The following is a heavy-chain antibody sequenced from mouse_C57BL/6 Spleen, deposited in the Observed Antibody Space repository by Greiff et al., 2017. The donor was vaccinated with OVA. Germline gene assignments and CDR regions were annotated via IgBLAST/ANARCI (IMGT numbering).Heavy chain of an antibody. CDR2: IDPNSGGT. V-gene: IGHV1-72*01. J-gene: IGHJ3*01. CDR3: ARGGYYDYLAWFAY. CDR1: GYTFTSYW. Sequence: VQLQQPGAELVKPGASVKLSCKASGYTFTSYWMHWVKQRPGRGLEWIGRIDPNSGGTTYNEKFKSKATLTVDKPSSTAYMQLSSLTSEDSAVDYCARGGYYDYLAWFAYWGQGTLVTVSA. D-gene: IGHD2-4*01.